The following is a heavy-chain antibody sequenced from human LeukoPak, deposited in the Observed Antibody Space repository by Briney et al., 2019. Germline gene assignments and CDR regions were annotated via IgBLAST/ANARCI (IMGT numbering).Heavy chain of an antibody. D-gene: IGHD3-9*01. CDR2: FDPEDGET. V-gene: IGHV1-24*01. CDR3: ATGLSVEGFDEGGAFDI. Sequence: ASVKVSCKVSGHTLSDLSMHWVRQAPGKGLEWMGGFDPEDGETIYAQKFQGRVTMTEDTSTDTAYMELSSLRSEDTAVYYCATGLSVEGFDEGGAFDIWGQGTMVTVSS. CDR1: GHTLSDLS. J-gene: IGHJ3*02.